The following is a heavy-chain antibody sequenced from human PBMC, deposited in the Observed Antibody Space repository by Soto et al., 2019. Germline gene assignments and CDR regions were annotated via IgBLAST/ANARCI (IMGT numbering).Heavy chain of an antibody. Sequence: QARLEESGGGVVQPGESLRLSCEGSGFKFRTYAIHWVRQAPGKGLEWVGFIAYDGSNKNYADSVEGRFTFSRDNSKNMVYVEVSSVRPDDTAMYFCARENRDGTHDHFDYWGQGTLVIVSS. D-gene: IGHD1-7*01. V-gene: IGHV3-30-3*01. CDR2: IAYDGSNK. J-gene: IGHJ4*02. CDR3: ARENRDGTHDHFDY. CDR1: GFKFRTYA.